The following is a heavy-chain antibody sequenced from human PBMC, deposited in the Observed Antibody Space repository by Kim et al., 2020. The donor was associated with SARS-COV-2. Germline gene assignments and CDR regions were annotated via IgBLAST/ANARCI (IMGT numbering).Heavy chain of an antibody. J-gene: IGHJ3*02. CDR1: GGSFSGYY. V-gene: IGHV4-34*01. CDR2: INHSGST. D-gene: IGHD3-22*01. CDR3: AGEGGGIVVVDTDAFDI. Sequence: SETLSLTCAVYGGSFSGYYWSWIRQPPGKGLEWIGEINHSGSTNYNPSLKSRVTISVDTSKNQFSLKLSSVTAADTAVYYCAGEGGGIVVVDTDAFDIWGQGTMVTVSS.